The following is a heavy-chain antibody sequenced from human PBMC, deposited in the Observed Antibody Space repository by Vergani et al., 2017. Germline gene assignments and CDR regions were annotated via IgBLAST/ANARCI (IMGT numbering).Heavy chain of an antibody. CDR3: AKDIVSAHCSDGNCYSHYAFDI. Sequence: QVQLRQWGAGLVKPSETLSLICTVSGGSISNEDYYWTWIRQPAGKGLEWIGRMSTSGSSYYNPSLRTRVTISLDTSKNQFSLRLSSVSASDTAMYYCAKDIVSAHCSDGNCYSHYAFDIWGQGTLVTVSS. CDR1: GGSISNEDYY. J-gene: IGHJ3*02. D-gene: IGHD2-15*01. V-gene: IGHV4-61*02. CDR2: MSTSGSS.